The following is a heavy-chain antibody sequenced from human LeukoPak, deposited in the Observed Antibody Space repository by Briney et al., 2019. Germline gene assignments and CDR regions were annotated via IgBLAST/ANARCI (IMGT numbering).Heavy chain of an antibody. CDR2: ISAYNGNT. CDR1: GYTFTSYG. Sequence: GESLKISCKGSGYTFTSYGISWVRQAPGQGLEWMGWISAYNGNTNYAQKLQGRVAMTTDTSTSTAYMELRSLRSDDTAVYYCARTTYDSSGYYYFDYWGQGTLVTVSS. CDR3: ARTTYDSSGYYYFDY. J-gene: IGHJ4*02. D-gene: IGHD3-22*01. V-gene: IGHV1-18*01.